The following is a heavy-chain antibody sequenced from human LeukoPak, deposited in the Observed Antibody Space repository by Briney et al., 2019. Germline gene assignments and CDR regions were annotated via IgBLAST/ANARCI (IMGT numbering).Heavy chain of an antibody. CDR2: ISYDGSNK. D-gene: IGHD6-13*01. Sequence: PGRSLRLSCAASGFTFSSYAMHWVRQAPGKGLEWVAVISYDGSNKYYADSVKGRFTISRDNAKNTVYLQMDSLRAEDTALYYCARDGGAAGYFDYWGQGTLVTVSS. V-gene: IGHV3-30-3*01. CDR1: GFTFSSYA. CDR3: ARDGGAAGYFDY. J-gene: IGHJ4*02.